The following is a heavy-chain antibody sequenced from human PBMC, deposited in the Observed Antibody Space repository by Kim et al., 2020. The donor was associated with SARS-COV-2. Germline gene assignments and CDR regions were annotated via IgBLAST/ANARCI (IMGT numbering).Heavy chain of an antibody. Sequence: VKGRLTSSRDNSKNSLYLQMNSLRTEDTASYYCAKDSTSSCIGSVYGMDVWGQGTTVTVSS. D-gene: IGHD1-26*01. CDR3: AKDSTSSCIGSVYGMDV. V-gene: IGHV3-43*01. J-gene: IGHJ6*02.